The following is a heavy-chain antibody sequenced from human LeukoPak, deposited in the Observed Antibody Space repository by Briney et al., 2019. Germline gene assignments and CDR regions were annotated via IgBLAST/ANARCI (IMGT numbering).Heavy chain of an antibody. V-gene: IGHV4-59*01. CDR3: ASARLGSGLEGAFDI. J-gene: IGHJ3*02. CDR1: GGSISSYF. D-gene: IGHD6-25*01. Sequence: QTSETLSLTCTVSGGSISSYFWSWIRQPPGKGLEWIGYIYYSGSTNYNPSLKSRVTISVDTSKNQFSLKLSSVTAADTAVYYCASARLGSGLEGAFDIWGQGTMVTVSS. CDR2: IYYSGST.